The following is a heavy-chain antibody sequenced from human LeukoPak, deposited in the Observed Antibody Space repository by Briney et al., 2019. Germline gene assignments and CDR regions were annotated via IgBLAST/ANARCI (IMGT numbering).Heavy chain of an antibody. V-gene: IGHV3-23*01. CDR3: ARVRDPMVRGVPDY. J-gene: IGHJ4*02. CDR1: GFTFRNYG. CDR2: VTGGGSST. Sequence: GGSLRLSCTASGFTFRNYGVSWVRQAPGKGLEWVSSVTGGGSSTYYADSVKGRFTISRDNSKNTLYLQMNSLRAEDTAVYYCARVRDPMVRGVPDYWGQGTLVTVSS. D-gene: IGHD3-10*01.